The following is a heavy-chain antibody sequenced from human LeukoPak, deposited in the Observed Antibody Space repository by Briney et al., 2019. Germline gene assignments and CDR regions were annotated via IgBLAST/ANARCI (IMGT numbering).Heavy chain of an antibody. V-gene: IGHV3-73*01. CDR1: GFTFSGSA. Sequence: PGGSLRLSCAASGFTFSGSALHWVRQASGKGLEWVGRIRSTANGYATAYAASVKGRFTISRDNSKNTLYLQMNSLRAEDTAVYYCAKDRLSGSYYDGAFDIWGQGTMVTVSS. D-gene: IGHD1-26*01. CDR2: IRSTANGYAT. CDR3: AKDRLSGSYYDGAFDI. J-gene: IGHJ3*02.